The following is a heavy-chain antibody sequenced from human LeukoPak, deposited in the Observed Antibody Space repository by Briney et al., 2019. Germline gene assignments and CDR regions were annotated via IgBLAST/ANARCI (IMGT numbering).Heavy chain of an antibody. CDR2: IIPIFGTA. CDR3: ARDKDLRGYYYYYMDV. V-gene: IGHV1-69*05. J-gene: IGHJ6*03. CDR1: GGTFSSYA. Sequence: GSSVKVSCKASGGTFSSYAISWVRQAPGQGLEWMGGIIPIFGTANYAQKFQGRVTITTDESTSTAYMELSSLRSEDTAVYYCARDKDLRGYYYYYMDVWGKGTTVTVSS.